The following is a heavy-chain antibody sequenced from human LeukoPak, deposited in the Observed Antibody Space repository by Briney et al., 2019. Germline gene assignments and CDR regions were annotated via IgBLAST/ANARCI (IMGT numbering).Heavy chain of an antibody. CDR2: ISGSGGST. V-gene: IGHV3-23*01. CDR1: GFTFSSYA. J-gene: IGHJ4*02. D-gene: IGHD3-10*01. CDR3: AKRVYGSGSYLSDY. Sequence: PGGSLRLSCAASGFTFSSYAMSWVRQAPGKGLEWVSAISGSGGSTYYADSEKGRFTISRDNSKNTLYLQMNSLRAEDTAVYYCAKRVYGSGSYLSDYWGQGTLVTVSS.